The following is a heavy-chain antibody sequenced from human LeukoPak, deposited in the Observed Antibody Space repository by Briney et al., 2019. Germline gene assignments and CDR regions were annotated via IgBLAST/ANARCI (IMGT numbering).Heavy chain of an antibody. CDR1: VGSISIFY. CDR2: IYYRGNT. V-gene: IGHV4-59*01. D-gene: IGHD4-23*01. Sequence: PSETLSLTCTVSVGSISIFYWSGVRQPPGKGLEWLGYIYYRGNTQYNPSLKSRATISVDTYKNQFSLRLTSVAAADTAVYYCARDLDNGGSSIWYFDLWGRGTLVTVSS. J-gene: IGHJ2*01. CDR3: ARDLDNGGSSIWYFDL.